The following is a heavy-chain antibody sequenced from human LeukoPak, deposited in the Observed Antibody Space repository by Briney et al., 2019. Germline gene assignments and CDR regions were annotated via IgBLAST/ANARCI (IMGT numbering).Heavy chain of an antibody. V-gene: IGHV3-53*01. CDR2: FYSGGKT. Sequence: GGSLRLSCAASGFTVSSSYMSWVRQAPGKGLEWVSVFYSGGKTYYTDSVKGRFTISRDNSKNTLYLQMNSLRAEDTAVYYCARDSRQLALDYWGQGTLVTVSS. CDR3: ARDSRQLALDY. CDR1: GFTVSSSY. J-gene: IGHJ4*02. D-gene: IGHD6-13*01.